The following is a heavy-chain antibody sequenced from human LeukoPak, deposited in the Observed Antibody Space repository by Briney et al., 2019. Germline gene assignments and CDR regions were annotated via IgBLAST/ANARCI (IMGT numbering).Heavy chain of an antibody. J-gene: IGHJ5*01. Sequence: ASVKVSCKASGYTFVDHYIHWVRQAPGQGLEWMGWTNPKRGGTTYAEKFEGRVTMTSDTAISTVYMELTSLRSDDTAFYYCAREVKVPGELLGGFDSWGQGSLVTVSS. V-gene: IGHV1-2*02. CDR3: AREVKVPGELLGGFDS. CDR2: TNPKRGGT. D-gene: IGHD3-10*01. CDR1: GYTFVDHY.